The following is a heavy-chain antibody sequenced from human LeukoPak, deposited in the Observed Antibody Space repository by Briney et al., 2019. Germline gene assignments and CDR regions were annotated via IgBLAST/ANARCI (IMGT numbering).Heavy chain of an antibody. V-gene: IGHV4-59*08. J-gene: IGHJ3*01. Sequence: SETLSLTCTASRGSISGHYWTWIRQPPGKGLEWIGYISYSGRTDSNPSLNSRLTVSVDTSKNQFSLRLTSVTAADTAVYFCARLRPQDSSTWNGDSFDFWGQGTMVTVSS. CDR1: RGSISGHY. CDR2: ISYSGRT. D-gene: IGHD6-13*01. CDR3: ARLRPQDSSTWNGDSFDF.